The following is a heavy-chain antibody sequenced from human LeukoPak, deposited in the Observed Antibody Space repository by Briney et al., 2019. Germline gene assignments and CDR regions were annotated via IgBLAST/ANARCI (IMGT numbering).Heavy chain of an antibody. V-gene: IGHV4-59*08. J-gene: IGHJ3*02. CDR2: IYYSGST. Sequence: SETLSLTCTVSGGSISSYYWSWIRQPPGKGLEWIGYIYYSGSTNYNPSLKSRVTISVDTSKNQLSLKLSSVTAADTAVYYCARSTVTAAFDIWGQGTMVTVSS. CDR3: ARSTVTAAFDI. CDR1: GGSISSYY. D-gene: IGHD4-17*01.